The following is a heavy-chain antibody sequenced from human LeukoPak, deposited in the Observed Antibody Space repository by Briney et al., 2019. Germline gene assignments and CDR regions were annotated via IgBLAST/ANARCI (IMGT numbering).Heavy chain of an antibody. Sequence: GGSLRLSCAASGFSFSNYPMQWVRQAPGKGLEWVAVIWYDGSNTYYADSVKGRFTISRDNSKNTLFLQMNSLRVEDTAVYYCARDLRGYSGYDSRLDYWGQGTLVTVSS. D-gene: IGHD5-12*01. V-gene: IGHV3-33*08. J-gene: IGHJ4*02. CDR1: GFSFSNYP. CDR2: IWYDGSNT. CDR3: ARDLRGYSGYDSRLDY.